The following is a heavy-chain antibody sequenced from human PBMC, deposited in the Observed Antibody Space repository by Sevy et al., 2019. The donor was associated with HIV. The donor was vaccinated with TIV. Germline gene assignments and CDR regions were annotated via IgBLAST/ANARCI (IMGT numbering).Heavy chain of an antibody. D-gene: IGHD1-26*01. CDR1: GFTFRNSA. CDR3: ASWVGAHFDY. CDR2: ISVVDLGNT. Sequence: GGSLRLSCTVSGFTFRNSAMNWVRQAPGKGLEWVSTISVVDLGNTHYADSVNGRFTISRDDSKKTVYLQMNNLRVEDTAKYYCASWVGAHFDYWGQGAVVTVSS. J-gene: IGHJ4*02. V-gene: IGHV3-23*01.